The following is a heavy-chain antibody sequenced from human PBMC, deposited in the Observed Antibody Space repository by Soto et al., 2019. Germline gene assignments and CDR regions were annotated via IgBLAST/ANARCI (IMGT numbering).Heavy chain of an antibody. J-gene: IGHJ4*02. D-gene: IGHD6-13*01. CDR2: ISGSGGST. Sequence: EVQLLESGGGLVEPGGSLRLSCAASGFTFSSYAMSWVRQAPGKGLEWVSAISGSGGSTYYADSVKGRFTISRDNSKNTLYLQMKSLRAEDTAVYHGATRSSWYDVVDYWGQGTLVTVSS. CDR3: ATRSSWYDVVDY. V-gene: IGHV3-23*01. CDR1: GFTFSSYA.